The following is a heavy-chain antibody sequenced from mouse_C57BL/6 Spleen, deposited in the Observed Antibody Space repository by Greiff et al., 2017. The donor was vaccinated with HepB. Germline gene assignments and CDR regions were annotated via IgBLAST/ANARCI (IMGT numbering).Heavy chain of an antibody. D-gene: IGHD1-1*01. V-gene: IGHV1-55*01. Sequence: VQLQQPGAELVKPGASVKMSCKASGYTFTSYWITWVKQRPGQGLEWIGDIYPGSGSTNYNEKFKSKATLTVDTSASTAYVQLSSLTSEDSAVYYCARDYYGSSPWYFDVWGTGTTVTVSS. CDR1: GYTFTSYW. J-gene: IGHJ1*03. CDR3: ARDYYGSSPWYFDV. CDR2: IYPGSGST.